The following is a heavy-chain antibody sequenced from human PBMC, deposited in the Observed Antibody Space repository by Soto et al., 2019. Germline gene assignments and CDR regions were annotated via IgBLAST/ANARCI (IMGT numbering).Heavy chain of an antibody. CDR3: AKDLLRPGLAYGRDV. V-gene: IGHV3-30*18. J-gene: IGHJ6*02. D-gene: IGHD6-25*01. CDR1: GFTFSSYG. Sequence: QVQLVESGGGVVQPGRSLRLSCAASGFTFSSYGMHWVRQAPGKGLEWVAVISHDGSNKYYADSVKGRLPISRDNSENTLLRQMNSLRAEDPAVYYCAKDLLRPGLAYGRDVWGQGTTVTGSS. CDR2: ISHDGSNK.